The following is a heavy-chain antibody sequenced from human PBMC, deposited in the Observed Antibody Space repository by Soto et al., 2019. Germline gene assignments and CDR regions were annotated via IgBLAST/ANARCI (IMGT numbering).Heavy chain of an antibody. V-gene: IGHV3-11*04. J-gene: IGHJ4*02. D-gene: IGHD3-22*01. CDR3: ARDLFPHYYDSSGCFDY. CDR1: GFTFSDYY. Sequence: PGGSLRLSCAASGFTFSDYYMSWIRQAPGKGLEWVSYISSSGSTIYYADSVKGRFTISRDNAKNSLYLQMNSLRDEDTAVYYCARDLFPHYYDSSGCFDYWGQGTLVTVSS. CDR2: ISSSGSTI.